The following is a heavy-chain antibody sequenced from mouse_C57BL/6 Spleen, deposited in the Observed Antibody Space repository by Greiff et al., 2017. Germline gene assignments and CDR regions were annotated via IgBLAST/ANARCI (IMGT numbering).Heavy chain of an antibody. CDR1: GYTFTSYW. CDR3: ARGDYHADYFDY. V-gene: IGHV1-64*01. Sequence: VQLQQPGAELVKPGASVKLSCKASGYTFTSYWMHWVKQRPGQGLEWIGMIHPNSGSTNYNEKFKSKATLTVDTSSSTAYMQLSSLTSEDSAVYYCARGDYHADYFDYWGQGTTLTVSS. CDR2: IHPNSGST. D-gene: IGHD1-1*01. J-gene: IGHJ2*01.